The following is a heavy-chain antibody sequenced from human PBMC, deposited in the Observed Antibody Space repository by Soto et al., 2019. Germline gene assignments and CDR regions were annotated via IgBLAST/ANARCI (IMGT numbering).Heavy chain of an antibody. V-gene: IGHV3-48*02. J-gene: IGHJ4*02. Sequence: GGSLRLSCAASGFTFSSYSMNWVRQAPGKGLEWVSYISSSSSTIYYADSVKGRFTISRDNAKNSLYLQMNSLRDEDTAVYYCAILGPEGITMVRGVRQPPDYWGQGTLVTVSS. CDR2: ISSSSSTI. D-gene: IGHD3-10*01. CDR3: AILGPEGITMVRGVRQPPDY. CDR1: GFTFSSYS.